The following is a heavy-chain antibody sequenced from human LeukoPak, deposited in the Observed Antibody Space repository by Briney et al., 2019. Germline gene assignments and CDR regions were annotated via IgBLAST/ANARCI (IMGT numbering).Heavy chain of an antibody. D-gene: IGHD3-10*01. Sequence: ASVKVSCKASGYTFTSYGISWVRQAPGQGLEWMGWISAYNGNTNYAQKLQGRVTMTTDTSTSTAYMELRSLRSDDTAVYYCARDKGVLWFGDSMGYYYYGMDVWGQGTTVTVSS. CDR3: ARDKGVLWFGDSMGYYYYGMDV. V-gene: IGHV1-18*01. CDR2: ISAYNGNT. J-gene: IGHJ6*02. CDR1: GYTFTSYG.